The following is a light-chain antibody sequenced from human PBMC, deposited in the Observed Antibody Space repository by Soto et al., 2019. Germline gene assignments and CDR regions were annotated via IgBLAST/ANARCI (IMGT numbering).Light chain of an antibody. CDR3: QAWDSSTVV. CDR1: KLGDKY. CDR2: QDS. Sequence: SYELTQPPSVSVSPGQTASITCSGDKLGDKYACWYQQKPGQSPVLAIYQDSKRPSGIPERFSGSNSGNTATLTISGTQAMDEADYYCQAWDSSTVVFGTGTKVTVL. J-gene: IGLJ1*01. V-gene: IGLV3-1*01.